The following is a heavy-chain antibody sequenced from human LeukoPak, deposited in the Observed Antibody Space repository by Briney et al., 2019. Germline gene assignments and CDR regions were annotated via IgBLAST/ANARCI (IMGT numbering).Heavy chain of an antibody. CDR3: ARRSRERWLQLGRAFDI. Sequence: GSLRLSCEASGFTFSTFAMIWVRQPPGKGLEWIGEINHSGSTNYNPSLKSRVTISVDTSKNQFSLKLSSVTAADTAVYYCARRSRERWLQLGRAFDIWGQGTMVTVSS. D-gene: IGHD5-24*01. J-gene: IGHJ3*02. CDR2: INHSGST. V-gene: IGHV4-34*01. CDR1: GFTFSTFA.